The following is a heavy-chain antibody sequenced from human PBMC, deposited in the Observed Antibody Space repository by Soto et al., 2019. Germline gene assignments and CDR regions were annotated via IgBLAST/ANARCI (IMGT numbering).Heavy chain of an antibody. D-gene: IGHD2-2*01. V-gene: IGHV1-18*01. CDR1: GYPFTSYG. J-gene: IGHJ6*02. CDR3: ARLYCSSTSCYEPTRIEGMEV. CDR2: ISGYNGNT. Sequence: QVQLVQSGAEVKKPGASVKVSCKASGYPFTSYGIAWVRHAPGQGFEWMGWISGYNGNTNYAKNVQGRVTLTTDTSTTTAYMELRSLRSDDTAVFYCARLYCSSTSCYEPTRIEGMEVWGQGTTVTVSS.